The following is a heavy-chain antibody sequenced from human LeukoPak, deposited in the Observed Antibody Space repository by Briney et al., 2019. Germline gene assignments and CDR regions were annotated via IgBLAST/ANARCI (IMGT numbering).Heavy chain of an antibody. V-gene: IGHV4-61*02. CDR3: ARDYGPAEDAFDI. Sequence: SETLSLTCTVSGGSITSGSYYWSWIRQPAGKGLEWIGRIYTSGRTNYNPSLKSRVTISVDTSKNQFSLKLSSVTAADTAVYYCARDYGPAEDAFDIWGQGTMVTVSS. D-gene: IGHD3-16*01. CDR2: IYTSGRT. CDR1: GGSITSGSYY. J-gene: IGHJ3*02.